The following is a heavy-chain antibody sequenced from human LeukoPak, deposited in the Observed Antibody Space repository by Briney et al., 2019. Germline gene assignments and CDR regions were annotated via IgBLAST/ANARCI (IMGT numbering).Heavy chain of an antibody. J-gene: IGHJ4*02. V-gene: IGHV3-23*01. CDR1: GFMFSSYA. D-gene: IGHD4-11*01. Sequence: GRSLRLSCAASGFMFSSYAMRWVRQAPGKGLEWVSSISGSGDATYYADSVQGRFTISRDNSKNTLYLQMNGLRAEDTAIYYCADSNYWYPVDYWGQGTLVTVSS. CDR3: ADSNYWYPVDY. CDR2: ISGSGDAT.